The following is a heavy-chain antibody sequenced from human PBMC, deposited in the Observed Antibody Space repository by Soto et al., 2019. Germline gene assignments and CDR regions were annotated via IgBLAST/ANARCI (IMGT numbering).Heavy chain of an antibody. V-gene: IGHV4-59*01. D-gene: IGHD1-26*01. CDR1: GGSISSYY. CDR3: ARTSGSYPQFANWFDP. J-gene: IGHJ5*02. Sequence: KPSETLSLTCTVSGGSISSYYWSWIRQPPGKGLEWIGYIYYSGSTNYNPSLKSRVTISVDTSKNQFSLELSSVTAADTAVYYCARTSGSYPQFANWFDPWGQGTLVTVSS. CDR2: IYYSGST.